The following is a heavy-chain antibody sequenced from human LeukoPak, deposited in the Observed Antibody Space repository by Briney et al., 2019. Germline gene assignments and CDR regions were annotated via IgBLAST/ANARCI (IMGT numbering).Heavy chain of an antibody. CDR2: IWDDGSNK. Sequence: GGSLRLSCAASGLNFNDYDMDWVRQAPGKGPEWVAVIWDDGSNKYYAESVKGRFTISRDISKNMLYLQMNSLRVEDTAVYYCARETSDSWGQGTLVTVSS. D-gene: IGHD1-1*01. J-gene: IGHJ5*01. CDR3: ARETSDS. CDR1: GLNFNDYD. V-gene: IGHV3-33*01.